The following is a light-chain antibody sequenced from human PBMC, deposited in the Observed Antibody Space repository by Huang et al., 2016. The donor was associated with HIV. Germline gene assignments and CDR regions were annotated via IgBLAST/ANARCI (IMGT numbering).Light chain of an antibody. V-gene: IGKV3-20*01. Sequence: EIVLTQSPGTLSLSPGERATLSCRASQTVINNFLAWYQQKPGQAPRLLIYGASSRATGIPDRFSGSASGTDYTLTITRLEPEDFGVYYCQQFSTSPPMYTFGGGTKLET. J-gene: IGKJ2*01. CDR3: QQFSTSPPMYT. CDR2: GAS. CDR1: QTVINNF.